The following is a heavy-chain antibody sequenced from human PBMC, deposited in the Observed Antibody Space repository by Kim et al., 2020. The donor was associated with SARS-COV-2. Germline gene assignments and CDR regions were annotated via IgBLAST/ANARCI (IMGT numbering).Heavy chain of an antibody. D-gene: IGHD6-19*01. J-gene: IGHJ6*02. CDR3: ARFPSGAVAGYYYYGMDV. CDR2: IDPSDSYT. Sequence: GESMKISCKGSGYSFTSYWISWVRQMPGKGLEWMGRIDPSDSYTNYSPSFQGHVTISADKSISTAYLQWSSLKASDTAMYYCARFPSGAVAGYYYYGMDVWGQGTTVTVSS. CDR1: GYSFTSYW. V-gene: IGHV5-10-1*01.